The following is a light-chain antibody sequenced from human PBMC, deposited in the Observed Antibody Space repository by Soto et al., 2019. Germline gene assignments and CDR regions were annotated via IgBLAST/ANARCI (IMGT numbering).Light chain of an antibody. Sequence: QSVLTQPPSASGSPGQSVTISCTGTSSDVGGYNFVSWYQHHPGKAPKLIIYEVNKRPSGVPNRFSGSKSGNTASLTVSGLQAEDGADYYCNSYAGSNIYVFGTGTKVTVL. CDR1: SSDVGGYNF. J-gene: IGLJ1*01. V-gene: IGLV2-8*01. CDR3: NSYAGSNIYV. CDR2: EVN.